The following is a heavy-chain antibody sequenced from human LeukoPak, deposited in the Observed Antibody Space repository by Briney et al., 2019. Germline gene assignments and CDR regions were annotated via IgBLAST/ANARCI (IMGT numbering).Heavy chain of an antibody. Sequence: PGGALRLSCAASGFTFSSYGMHWVRQAPGKGVEWVAFIRYDGSNKYYADSVKGRFTISRDNSKNTLYLQMNSLRAEDTAVYYCAKDSSDAAADRYYFDYWGQGTLVTVSS. CDR1: GFTFSSYG. D-gene: IGHD6-13*01. V-gene: IGHV3-30*02. J-gene: IGHJ4*02. CDR2: IRYDGSNK. CDR3: AKDSSDAAADRYYFDY.